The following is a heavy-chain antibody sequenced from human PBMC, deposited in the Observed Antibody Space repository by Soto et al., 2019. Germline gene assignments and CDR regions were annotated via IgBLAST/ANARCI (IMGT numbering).Heavy chain of an antibody. D-gene: IGHD3-10*01. Sequence: AASVKVSCKASGFIFTDYGFSWVRQAPGQGLEWVAWISAYNGNINYAQTFQGRVTVTTETSTSTTYMELRSLRSDDTAVFYCARSPVVPHGFDVWGQGTLVTVSS. CDR2: ISAYNGNI. J-gene: IGHJ3*01. CDR1: GFIFTDYG. V-gene: IGHV1-18*04. CDR3: ARSPVVPHGFDV.